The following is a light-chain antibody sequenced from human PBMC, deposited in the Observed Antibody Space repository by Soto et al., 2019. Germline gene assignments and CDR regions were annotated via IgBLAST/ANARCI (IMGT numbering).Light chain of an antibody. V-gene: IGKV3-20*01. CDR1: QSVSSSY. CDR2: GAS. J-gene: IGKJ5*01. CDR3: QRYGSSPLIT. Sequence: ILLTQSPCTLALSPGERATLSCRAGQSVSSSYLAWYQQKPGHAPRLLIYGASSRATGIPDRFSGSGSGTDFTLTISRLEQEDFAVYFCQRYGSSPLITFGQGTRLETK.